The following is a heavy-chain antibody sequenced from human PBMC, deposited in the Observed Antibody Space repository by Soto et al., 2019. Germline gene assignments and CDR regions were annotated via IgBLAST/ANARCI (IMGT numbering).Heavy chain of an antibody. CDR2: IIPIFGTA. Sequence: GASVKVSCKASGGTFSSYAISWVRQAPGQGLEWMGGIIPIFGTANYAQKFQGRVTITADESTSTAYMELSSLRSEDTAVYYCARFRVFDYYYYGMDVWGQGTTVTVSS. V-gene: IGHV1-69*13. CDR1: GGTFSSYA. J-gene: IGHJ6*02. CDR3: ARFRVFDYYYYGMDV.